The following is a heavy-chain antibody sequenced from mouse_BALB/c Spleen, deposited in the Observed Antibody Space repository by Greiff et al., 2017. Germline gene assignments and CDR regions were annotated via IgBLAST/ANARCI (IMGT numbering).Heavy chain of an antibody. Sequence: EVQLVESGGGLVKPGGSLKLSCAASGFTFRDYYLYWVRQTPEKRLEWVATISDGGSYTYYPDSVKGRFTISRDNAKNNLYLQMSSLKSEDTAMYYCERESYYGSRYFDYWGQGTTLTVSS. V-gene: IGHV5-4*02. CDR1: GFTFRDYY. CDR2: ISDGGSYT. J-gene: IGHJ2*01. CDR3: ERESYYGSRYFDY. D-gene: IGHD1-1*01.